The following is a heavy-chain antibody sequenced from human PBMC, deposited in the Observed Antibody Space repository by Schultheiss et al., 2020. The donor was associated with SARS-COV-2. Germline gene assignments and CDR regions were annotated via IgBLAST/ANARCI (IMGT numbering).Heavy chain of an antibody. D-gene: IGHD3-10*01. CDR1: GGSISSSSYY. J-gene: IGHJ4*02. Sequence: SETLSLTCTVSGGSISSSSYYWGWIRQPPGKGLEWIGSIYYSGSTYYNPSLKSRVTISVDTSKNQFSLKLSSVTAADTAVYYCARGQGDDPFDYWGQGTLVTVSS. CDR3: ARGQGDDPFDY. CDR2: IYYSGST. V-gene: IGHV4-39*07.